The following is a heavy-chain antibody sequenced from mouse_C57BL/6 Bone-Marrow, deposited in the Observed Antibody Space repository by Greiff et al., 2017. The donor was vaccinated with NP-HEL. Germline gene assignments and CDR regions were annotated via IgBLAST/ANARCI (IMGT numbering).Heavy chain of an antibody. J-gene: IGHJ4*01. D-gene: IGHD1-1*01. CDR3: ARKVAPYYYAMDY. CDR2: IDPSDSYT. Sequence: QVQLQQPGAELVRPGTSVKLSCKASGYTFTSYWMHWVKQRPGQGLEWIGVIDPSDSYTNYNQKFKGKATLTVDTSSSTAYMQLSSLTSEDSAVYYCARKVAPYYYAMDYWGQGTSVTVSS. V-gene: IGHV1-59*01. CDR1: GYTFTSYW.